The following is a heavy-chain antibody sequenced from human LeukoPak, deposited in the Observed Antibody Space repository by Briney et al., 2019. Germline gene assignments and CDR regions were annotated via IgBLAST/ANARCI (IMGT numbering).Heavy chain of an antibody. Sequence: GGSLRLSCAASGLTFSNFAMSWARQAPGKGLEWVSAISGGGDSTYYADSLKGRFTISRDNSKNTLYLQMNSLRVEDTAVYYCARDVTVTTDNSFDPWGQGTLVTVSA. J-gene: IGHJ5*02. V-gene: IGHV3-23*01. CDR3: ARDVTVTTDNSFDP. CDR1: GLTFSNFA. CDR2: ISGGGDST. D-gene: IGHD4-17*01.